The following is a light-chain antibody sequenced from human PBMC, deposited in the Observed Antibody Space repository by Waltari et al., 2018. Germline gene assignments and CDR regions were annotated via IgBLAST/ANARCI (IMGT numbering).Light chain of an antibody. J-gene: IGLJ1*01. Sequence: QSALTQPASVSGSPGQSITISCTGTSSDVGSYNLVSWYQRYPGKAPKVMIYEVTKRPSGVSNLFSGSKSGNTASLTISGLQAEDEADYFCCSYAGSSNYVFGTGTEVTVL. CDR3: CSYAGSSNYV. V-gene: IGLV2-23*02. CDR2: EVT. CDR1: SSDVGSYNL.